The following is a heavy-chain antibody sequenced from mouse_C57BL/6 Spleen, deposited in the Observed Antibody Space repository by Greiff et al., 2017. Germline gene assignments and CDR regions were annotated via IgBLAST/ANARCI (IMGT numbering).Heavy chain of an antibody. CDR2: INYDGSST. V-gene: IGHV5-16*01. Sequence: EVQLVESEGGLVQPGSSMKLSCTASGFPFSDSYMAWVRQVPEKGLEWVANINYDGSSTYYLDSLKSRFIISQDNAKNILYLQMSSLKSEDTATYDCARAHNSAMDYWGQETSVTVSS. D-gene: IGHD6-1*01. CDR1: GFPFSDSY. J-gene: IGHJ4*01. CDR3: ARAHNSAMDY.